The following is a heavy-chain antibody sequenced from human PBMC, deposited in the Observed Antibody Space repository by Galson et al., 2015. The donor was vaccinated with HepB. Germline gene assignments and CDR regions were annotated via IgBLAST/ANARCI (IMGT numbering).Heavy chain of an antibody. CDR2: IYYSGST. CDR3: ARGLDC. Sequence: TLSLTCTVPGGSVRSGSSYWSWIRQPQGKGLEWIGYIYYSGSTNYNPSLKSRVTMSVETSKNQFSLKLSSVTAADTAVYYCARGLDCWGQGTLVTVSS. J-gene: IGHJ4*02. V-gene: IGHV4-61*01. CDR1: GGSVRSGSSY. D-gene: IGHD2-21*01.